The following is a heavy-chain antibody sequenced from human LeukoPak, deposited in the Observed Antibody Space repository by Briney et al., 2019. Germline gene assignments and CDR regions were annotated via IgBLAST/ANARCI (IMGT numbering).Heavy chain of an antibody. D-gene: IGHD2-21*02. Sequence: GGSLRLSCAASGFTISRYAMSWVRQAPGKGLEWVSAISGSGGSTYYADSVKGRFTISRDNAKNSLYLQMNSLIPEDTAVYYCSRDGSGSGDVWGQGTLVTVSS. CDR1: GFTISRYA. CDR2: ISGSGGST. V-gene: IGHV3-23*01. J-gene: IGHJ4*02. CDR3: SRDGSGSGDV.